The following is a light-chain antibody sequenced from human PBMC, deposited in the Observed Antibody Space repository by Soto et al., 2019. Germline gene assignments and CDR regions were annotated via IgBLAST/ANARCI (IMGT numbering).Light chain of an antibody. CDR1: QSVHLNY. CDR3: QQYGSSPPLT. CDR2: ATS. Sequence: IVLTQSPGTLSLSPGERATLSCRASQSVHLNYFAWYQQKPGQTPRLLISATSSRSTGIPDRFSGSGAGTDFTLTISRLEPEDFAMYYCQQYGSSPPLTFGGGSKVEIK. J-gene: IGKJ4*01. V-gene: IGKV3-20*01.